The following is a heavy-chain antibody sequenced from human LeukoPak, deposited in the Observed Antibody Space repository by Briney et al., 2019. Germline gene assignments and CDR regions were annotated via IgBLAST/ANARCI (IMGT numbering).Heavy chain of an antibody. CDR2: ISYDGNSK. V-gene: IGHV3-30-3*01. CDR3: ARAMVVVVPAAM. J-gene: IGHJ4*02. CDR1: GFTFSNYA. D-gene: IGHD2-2*01. Sequence: PGRSLRLSCAASGFTFSNYAMHWVRQAPGKGLEWVAVISYDGNSKYYANSVKGRFTISRDNSKNTLYLQMNSLRAEDTAVYYSARAMVVVVPAAMWGQGTLVTVSS.